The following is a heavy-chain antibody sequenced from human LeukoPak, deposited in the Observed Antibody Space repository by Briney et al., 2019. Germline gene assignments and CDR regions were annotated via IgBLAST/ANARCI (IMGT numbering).Heavy chain of an antibody. V-gene: IGHV3-30*04. CDR3: AKSFGPVIAAAGTGAD. J-gene: IGHJ4*02. Sequence: GGSLRLSCAASGFTFSSYAMHWVRQAPGKGLEWVAVISYDGSNKYYADSVKGRFTISRDNSKNTLYLQMNSLRAEDTAVYYCAKSFGPVIAAAGTGADWGQGTLVTVSS. D-gene: IGHD6-13*01. CDR1: GFTFSSYA. CDR2: ISYDGSNK.